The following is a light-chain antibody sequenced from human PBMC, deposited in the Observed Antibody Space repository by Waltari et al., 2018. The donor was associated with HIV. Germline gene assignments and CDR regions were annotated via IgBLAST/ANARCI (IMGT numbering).Light chain of an antibody. CDR1: QSVSSSY. CDR3: QQYDSSPWT. Sequence: SVLTQSPGTLSLSPGERATLSGRASQSVSSSYLTWYQQKPGQAPRLLIYGASSMDTGIPDRFSGSGSGTDFTLTISRLEPEDFAVYYCQQYDSSPWTFGQGTKVEIK. CDR2: GAS. V-gene: IGKV3-20*01. J-gene: IGKJ1*01.